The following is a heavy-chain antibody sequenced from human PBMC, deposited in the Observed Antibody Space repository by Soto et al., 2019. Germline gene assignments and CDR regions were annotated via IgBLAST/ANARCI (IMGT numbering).Heavy chain of an antibody. Sequence: GGSLRLSCAASGFTLSAYSMHWVRQAPGKGLEWVAFVDGSGYDTSYAHSVKGRFTISRDNSENSLYLHMNNLRAEDTGRCFCAKELFSAAYAATSAFDLWGQGTLVTVSS. J-gene: IGHJ4*02. CDR3: AKELFSAAYAATSAFDL. D-gene: IGHD2-8*01. V-gene: IGHV3-21*04. CDR1: GFTLSAYS. CDR2: VDGSGYDT.